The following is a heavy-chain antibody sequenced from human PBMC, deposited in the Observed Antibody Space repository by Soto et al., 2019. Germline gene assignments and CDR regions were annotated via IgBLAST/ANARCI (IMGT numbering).Heavy chain of an antibody. CDR3: AKPRDCSGGSCYPNMDRFDY. CDR2: ISGSGGST. J-gene: IGHJ4*02. Sequence: HPGGSLRLSCAASGFTFSSYAMSWVRQAPGKGLEWVSAISGSGGSTYYADSVKGRFTISRDNSKNTLYLQMNSLRAEDTAVYYCAKPRDCSGGSCYPNMDRFDYWGQGTLVTVSS. CDR1: GFTFSSYA. D-gene: IGHD2-15*01. V-gene: IGHV3-23*01.